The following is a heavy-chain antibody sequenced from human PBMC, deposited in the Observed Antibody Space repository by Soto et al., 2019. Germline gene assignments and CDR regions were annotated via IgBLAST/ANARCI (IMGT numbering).Heavy chain of an antibody. CDR2: INPNGGST. CDR1: GYTFISYY. J-gene: IGHJ6*02. D-gene: IGHD3-16*01. CDR3: AMVDVYVTPSPQDV. Sequence: ASVKVSWKASGYTFISYYMHWVRQALGQGLEWMGIINPNGGSTSHAQKFQGRVTMTRDTSTSTAYMELTSLRSNDTAIYYCAMVDVYVTPSPQDVWGQGTTVTVSS. V-gene: IGHV1-46*01.